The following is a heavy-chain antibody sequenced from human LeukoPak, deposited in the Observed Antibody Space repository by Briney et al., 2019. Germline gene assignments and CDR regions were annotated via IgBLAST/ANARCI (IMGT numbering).Heavy chain of an antibody. J-gene: IGHJ5*02. CDR3: VKEDSKGGPTWFGP. V-gene: IGHV3-23*01. Sequence: GGALRLSCAASGFTFSSYGMSWVRQAPGKGLEWVSAIFGSGDSTHYADSVKGRFTISRDNSKNTLSVQMNSLRAEDTAVYYCVKEDSKGGPTWFGPWGQGTLVTDPS. D-gene: IGHD3-16*01. CDR2: IFGSGDST. CDR1: GFTFSSYG.